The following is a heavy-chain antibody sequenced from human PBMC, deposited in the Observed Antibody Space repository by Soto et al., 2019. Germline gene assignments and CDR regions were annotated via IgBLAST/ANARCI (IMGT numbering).Heavy chain of an antibody. CDR3: ARPNAPGAFDI. V-gene: IGHV3-21*01. Sequence: GGSLRLSCAASGFTFSSYSMNWVRQAPGKGLEWVSSISSSSSYIYYADSVKGRFTISRDNAKNSLYLQMNSLRAEDTAVYYCARPNAPGAFDIWGQGTMVTVSS. J-gene: IGHJ3*02. CDR1: GFTFSSYS. D-gene: IGHD2-8*01. CDR2: ISSSSSYI.